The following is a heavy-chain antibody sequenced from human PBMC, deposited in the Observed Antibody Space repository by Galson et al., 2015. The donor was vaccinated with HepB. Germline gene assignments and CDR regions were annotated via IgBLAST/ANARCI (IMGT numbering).Heavy chain of an antibody. CDR3: ARAQAPIWEVVIASKWFDP. V-gene: IGHV1-8*01. CDR2: MNPNSGNT. Sequence: SVKVSCKASGYTFTSYDINWVRQATGQGLEWMGWMNPNSGNTGYAQKFQGRVTMTRNTSISTAYMELSSLRSEDTAVYYRARAQAPIWEVVIASKWFDPWGQGTLVTVSS. J-gene: IGHJ5*02. CDR1: GYTFTSYD. D-gene: IGHD2-21*01.